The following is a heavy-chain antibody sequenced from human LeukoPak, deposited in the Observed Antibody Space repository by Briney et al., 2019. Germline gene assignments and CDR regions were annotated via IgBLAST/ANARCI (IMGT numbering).Heavy chain of an antibody. CDR3: ALVVGYSYGSFDY. J-gene: IGHJ4*02. V-gene: IGHV3-23*01. D-gene: IGHD5-18*01. CDR1: GFTFSSYA. Sequence: GGSLRLSCAASGFTFSSYAMSWVRQAPGKGLEWVSAISGSGGSTYYADSVEGRFTISRDNSKNTLYLQMNSLRAEDTAVYYCALVVGYSYGSFDYWGQGTLVTVSS. CDR2: ISGSGGST.